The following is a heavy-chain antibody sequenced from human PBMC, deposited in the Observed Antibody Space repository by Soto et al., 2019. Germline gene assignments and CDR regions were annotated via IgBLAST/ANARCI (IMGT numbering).Heavy chain of an antibody. D-gene: IGHD6-19*01. V-gene: IGHV3-30*18. CDR2: ISYNGNTQ. CDR1: GFTFSDYG. CDR3: AKVSFSSGWLVIDR. J-gene: IGHJ5*02. Sequence: GGSLRLSCAASGFTFSDYGMHWVRQAPGKGLEWVAVISYNGNTQYYSDSVKGRFTVSRDNSRNTLYLQMNSLRPDDTAVYFCAKVSFSSGWLVIDRWGQGTLVTV.